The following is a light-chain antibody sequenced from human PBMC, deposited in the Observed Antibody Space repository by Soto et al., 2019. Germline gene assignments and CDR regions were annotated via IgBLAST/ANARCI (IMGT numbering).Light chain of an antibody. CDR2: LNSDGSH. V-gene: IGLV4-69*01. J-gene: IGLJ3*02. CDR3: QTWSTDIRV. CDR1: SGHNSYA. Sequence: QTVVTQPPSASASLGASVKLTCTLSSGHNSYAIAWHQQQPEKGPRYLMKLNSDGSHSKGDGIPDRFSGSSSGAERYLTISILQSEDEADYYCQTWSTDIRVFGGGTKVTVL.